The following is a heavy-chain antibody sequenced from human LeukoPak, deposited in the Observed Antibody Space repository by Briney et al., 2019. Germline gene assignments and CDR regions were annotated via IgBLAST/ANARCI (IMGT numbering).Heavy chain of an antibody. CDR3: VRSGTSASFDY. Sequence: PGGSLRLSCAASGFTHSSYWMSWVRQAPGKGLEGVADINKDGSEKLYVDSVEGRLTISRDHAKNSLYLQMNSLRVADTAVYYCVRSGTSASFDYWGQGTLVTVAS. CDR2: INKDGSEK. V-gene: IGHV3-7*01. CDR1: GFTHSSYW. D-gene: IGHD1-7*01. J-gene: IGHJ4*02.